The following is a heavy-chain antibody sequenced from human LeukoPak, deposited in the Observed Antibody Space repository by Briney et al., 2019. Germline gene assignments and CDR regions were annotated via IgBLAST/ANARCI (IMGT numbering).Heavy chain of an antibody. D-gene: IGHD5-24*01. V-gene: IGHV4-61*02. CDR2: IYTSGST. CDR1: GGSISSGSYY. J-gene: IGHJ4*02. CDR3: ARDNGYNLP. Sequence: KPSETLSLTCTVSGGSISSGSYYWSWIRQPAGKGLEWIGRIYTSGSTNYNPSLKSRVTISVDTSKNQFSLKLSSVTAADTAVYYCARDNGYNLPWSQGTLVTVSS.